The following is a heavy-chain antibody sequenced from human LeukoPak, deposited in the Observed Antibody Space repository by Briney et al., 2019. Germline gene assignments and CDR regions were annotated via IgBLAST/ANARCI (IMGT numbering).Heavy chain of an antibody. J-gene: IGHJ4*02. CDR1: GYSFSSFW. D-gene: IGHD3-10*01. CDR3: ARHRRSRRHAYYNGFDY. V-gene: IGHV5-51*01. Sequence: GESLKISCKGSGYSFSSFWIAWVRQVPGKGLELMGIIYPGDSDSDIRYSPSFRGQVPISADKSSNTAWLQWSSLKASDTAIYYCARHRRSRRHAYYNGFDYWGQGTLVIVSS. CDR2: IYPGDSDSDI.